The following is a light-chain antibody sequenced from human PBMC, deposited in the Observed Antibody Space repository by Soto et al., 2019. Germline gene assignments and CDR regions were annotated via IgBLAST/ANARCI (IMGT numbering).Light chain of an antibody. J-gene: IGKJ1*01. CDR1: QSVSSSY. CDR3: QQYGVSPGT. CDR2: GAS. V-gene: IGKV3-20*01. Sequence: EIVLTQSPGTLSLSPGERATLSCRASQSVSSSYLAWYQQKPGHAPRLLIYGASSRATGIPDRFSGSGSGTGFTLTISRLEPEDFAVYYCQQYGVSPGTFGQGTKVEIK.